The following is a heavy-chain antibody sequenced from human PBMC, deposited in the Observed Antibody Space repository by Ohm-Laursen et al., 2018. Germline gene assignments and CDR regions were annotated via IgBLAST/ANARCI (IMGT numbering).Heavy chain of an antibody. V-gene: IGHV4-59*13. CDR3: ARDRIAYCTSTSCDNFGLDV. Sequence: SQTLSLTCTVSGGSISSYYWSWIRQPPGRGLEWIGYINYSGNTKYNPSLKSRVTISVDTSKNQFSLKLTSVTAADTAVYYCARDRIAYCTSTSCDNFGLDVWGQGTTVTVSS. CDR1: GGSISSYY. CDR2: INYSGNT. J-gene: IGHJ6*01. D-gene: IGHD2-2*01.